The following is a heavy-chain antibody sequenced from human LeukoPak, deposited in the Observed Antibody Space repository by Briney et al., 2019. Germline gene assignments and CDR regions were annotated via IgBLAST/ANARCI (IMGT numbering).Heavy chain of an antibody. D-gene: IGHD2-2*01. CDR2: IIPIFGXA. V-gene: IGHV1-69*01. J-gene: IGHJ6*02. Sequence: QAPGQXXXWMGXIIPIFGXAXYAQKFQGRVTITADESTSTAYMELSSLRSEDTAVYYCARVQLGYCSSTSCYEGYYYYYYGMDVWGQGTTVTVSS. CDR3: ARVQLGYCSSTSCYEGYYYYYYGMDV.